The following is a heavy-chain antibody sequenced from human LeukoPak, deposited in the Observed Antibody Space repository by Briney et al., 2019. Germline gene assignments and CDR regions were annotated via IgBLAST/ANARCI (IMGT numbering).Heavy chain of an antibody. CDR3: ARVRIARDGYNYPFDY. J-gene: IGHJ4*02. Sequence: PGESLRLSCAASGFTFSSYAMTWVRQAPGKGLEWASSISSSSSYIYYADSVKGRFTISRDNAKNSLYLQMNSLRAEDTAVYYCARVRIARDGYNYPFDYWGQGTLVTVSS. CDR2: ISSSSSYI. V-gene: IGHV3-21*01. CDR1: GFTFSSYA. D-gene: IGHD5-24*01.